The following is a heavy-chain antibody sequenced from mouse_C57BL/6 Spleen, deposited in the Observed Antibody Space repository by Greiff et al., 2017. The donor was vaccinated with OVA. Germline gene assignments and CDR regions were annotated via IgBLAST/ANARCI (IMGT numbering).Heavy chain of an antibody. J-gene: IGHJ4*01. V-gene: IGHV5-17*01. CDR2: ISSGSSTI. CDR1: GFTFSDYG. Sequence: EVKVEESGGGLVKPGGSLKLSCAASGFTFSDYGMHWVRQAPEKGLEWVAYISSGSSTIYYADTVKGRFTISRDNAKNTLFLQMTSLRSEDTAMYYCARKDDYDEGGYYAMDYWGQGTSVTVSS. CDR3: ARKDDYDEGGYYAMDY. D-gene: IGHD2-4*01.